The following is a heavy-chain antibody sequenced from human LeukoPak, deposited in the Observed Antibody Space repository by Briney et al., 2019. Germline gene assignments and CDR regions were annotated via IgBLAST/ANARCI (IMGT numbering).Heavy chain of an antibody. CDR1: GFTFSSYW. J-gene: IGHJ6*03. CDR2: INSDGSST. CDR3: ASATYYYYMDV. V-gene: IGHV3-74*01. Sequence: PGGSLRLSCAASGFTFSSYWMHWVRHAPGKGLVWVSRINSDGSSTSYADSVKGRFTISRDNAKNTLYLQTNSLRAEDTAVYYCASATYYYYMDVWGKGTTVTVSS.